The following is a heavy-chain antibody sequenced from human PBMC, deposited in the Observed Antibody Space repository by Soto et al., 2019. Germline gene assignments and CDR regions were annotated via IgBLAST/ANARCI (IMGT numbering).Heavy chain of an antibody. CDR3: ARVGSLRGDYESLGY. V-gene: IGHV3-21*01. D-gene: IGHD4-17*01. CDR1: GFTFSSYS. J-gene: IGHJ4*02. Sequence: EVQLVESGGGLVKPGGSLRLSCAASGFTFSSYSMNWVRQAPGKGLEWVSSISSSSSYIYYADSVKGRFTISRDNAKNSLYLQMNSLRAEDTAVYYCARVGSLRGDYESLGYWGQGTLVTVSS. CDR2: ISSSSSYI.